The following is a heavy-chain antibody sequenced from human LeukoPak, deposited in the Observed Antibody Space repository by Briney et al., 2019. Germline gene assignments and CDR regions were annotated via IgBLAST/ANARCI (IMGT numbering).Heavy chain of an antibody. D-gene: IGHD6-6*01. Sequence: ASVKVSCKASGGTFSSYAISWVRQAPGQGLEWMGRIIPILGIANYAQKFQGRVTITADKSTSTAYMELSSLRSEDTAVYYCARERTSTAGSFYYYYGMDVWGQGTTVTVSS. V-gene: IGHV1-69*04. CDR3: ARERTSTAGSFYYYYGMDV. J-gene: IGHJ6*02. CDR2: IIPILGIA. CDR1: GGTFSSYA.